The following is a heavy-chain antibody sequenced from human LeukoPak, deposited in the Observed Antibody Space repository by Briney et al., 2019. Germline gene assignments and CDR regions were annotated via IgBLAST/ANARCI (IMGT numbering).Heavy chain of an antibody. CDR1: GFTFSSYA. V-gene: IGHV3-23*01. D-gene: IGHD3-9*01. CDR2: ISGSGGST. J-gene: IGHJ4*02. Sequence: GGSLRLSCAASGFTFSSYAMSWVRQAPGKGLEWVSAISGSGGSTYYADSVKGRFIISRDNSKNTLYLQMNSLRAEDTAVYYCAKDQSSLTGYYNAYWGQGTLVTVSS. CDR3: AKDQSSLTGYYNAY.